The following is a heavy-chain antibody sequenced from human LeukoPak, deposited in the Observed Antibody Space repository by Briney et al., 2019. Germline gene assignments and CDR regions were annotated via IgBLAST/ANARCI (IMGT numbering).Heavy chain of an antibody. CDR3: ATLVGATGSDY. CDR1: GGTFSSYA. J-gene: IGHJ4*02. Sequence: ASVKVSCKASGGTFSSYAISWVRQAPGQGLEWMGGIIPIFGTANYAQKFQGRVTITADESTSTAYMELSSLRSEDTAVYYCATLVGATGSDYWGQGTLVTVSS. V-gene: IGHV1-69*13. CDR2: IIPIFGTA. D-gene: IGHD1-26*01.